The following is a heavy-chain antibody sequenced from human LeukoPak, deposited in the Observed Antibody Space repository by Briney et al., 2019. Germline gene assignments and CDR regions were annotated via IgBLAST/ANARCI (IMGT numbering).Heavy chain of an antibody. Sequence: GGSLRLSCAASGFTFSSSVMSWVRPAPGKGLEWVSAISSSGGNTDNADSLKGRFTISRDNSKETLYLQMNSLRVEDTAVYYCARRTSGAKDVWGKGTTVTVSP. CDR1: GFTFSSSV. D-gene: IGHD3-16*01. J-gene: IGHJ6*04. V-gene: IGHV3-23*01. CDR3: ARRTSGAKDV. CDR2: ISSSGGNT.